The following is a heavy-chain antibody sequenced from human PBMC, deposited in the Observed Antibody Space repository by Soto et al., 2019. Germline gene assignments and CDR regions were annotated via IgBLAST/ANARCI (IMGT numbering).Heavy chain of an antibody. V-gene: IGHV1-18*01. CDR3: ARDAGGGSYLAY. J-gene: IGHJ4*02. CDR2: ISAFNGNT. CDR1: GYTFTNYG. Sequence: QVQLVQSGGEVKKPGASVKVSCKPSGYTFTNYGIIWVRQAPGQGLEWMGWISAFNGNTKYAQKFQGRVTLTTDTSTSTAYMELRSLRYDDTAVYYCARDAGGGSYLAYWGQGTLVTVSS. D-gene: IGHD1-26*01.